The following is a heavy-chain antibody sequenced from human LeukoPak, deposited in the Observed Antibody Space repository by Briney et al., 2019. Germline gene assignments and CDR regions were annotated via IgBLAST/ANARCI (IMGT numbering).Heavy chain of an antibody. D-gene: IGHD4-17*01. Sequence: PGGSLRLSCAASGFTFSSYAMHWVRQAPGKGLEWVAVISYDGSNKYYADSVKGRFTISRDNSKNTLYLQMNSLRAEDTAVYYCARTGTTVTTGASYFDYWGQGTQVTVSS. CDR3: ARTGTTVTTGASYFDY. CDR2: ISYDGSNK. CDR1: GFTFSSYA. V-gene: IGHV3-30*04. J-gene: IGHJ4*02.